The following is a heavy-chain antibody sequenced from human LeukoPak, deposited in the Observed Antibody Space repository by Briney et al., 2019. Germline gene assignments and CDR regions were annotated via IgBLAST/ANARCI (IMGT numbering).Heavy chain of an antibody. CDR1: GSTFSSYA. J-gene: IGHJ4*02. D-gene: IGHD1-26*01. CDR3: ARGPIVGATVYYFDY. Sequence: SVKVSCKASGSTFSSYAISWVRQAPGQGLEWMGGIIPIFGTANYAQKFQGRVTITADKSTSTAYMELSSLRSEDTAVYYCARGPIVGATVYYFDYWGQGTLVTVSS. CDR2: IIPIFGTA. V-gene: IGHV1-69*06.